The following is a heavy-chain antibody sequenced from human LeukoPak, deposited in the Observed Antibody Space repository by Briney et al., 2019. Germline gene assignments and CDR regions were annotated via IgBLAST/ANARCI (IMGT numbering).Heavy chain of an antibody. CDR2: INHSGSI. CDR1: GGSFSGYY. CDR3: ARGFWSSGWFDP. Sequence: PSETLSLTCAVYGGSFSGYYWSWIRQPPGKGLEWIGEINHSGSINYNPSLKSRVTISVDTSKNQFSLKLSSVTAADTAVYYCARGFWSSGWFDPWGQGTLVTVSS. V-gene: IGHV4-34*01. D-gene: IGHD3-3*01. J-gene: IGHJ5*02.